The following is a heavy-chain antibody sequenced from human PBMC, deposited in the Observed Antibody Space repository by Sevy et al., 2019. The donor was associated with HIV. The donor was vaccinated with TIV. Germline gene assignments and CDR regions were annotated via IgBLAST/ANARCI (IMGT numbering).Heavy chain of an antibody. V-gene: IGHV3-30-3*01. CDR1: GFTFSSYA. CDR3: AREMATILDY. J-gene: IGHJ4*02. Sequence: GGSLRLSCAASGFTFSSYAMHWVRQAPGKGLEWVAAISYDGSNKYYADSVKGRFTISRDNSKNTLYLQMNSLRAEDTAVYYCAREMATILDYWGQGTLVTVSS. D-gene: IGHD5-12*01. CDR2: ISYDGSNK.